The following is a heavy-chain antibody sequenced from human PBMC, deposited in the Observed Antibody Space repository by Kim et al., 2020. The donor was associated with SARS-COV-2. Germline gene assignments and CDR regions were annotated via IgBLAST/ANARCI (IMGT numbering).Heavy chain of an antibody. CDR3: ALTTCSGGSCPTGY. CDR1: GFTVSSNY. D-gene: IGHD2-15*01. Sequence: GGSLRLSCAASGFTVSSNYMSWVRQAPGKGLEWVSVIYSGGSTYYADSVKGRFTISRHNSKNTLYLQMNSLRAEDTAVYYCALTTCSGGSCPTGYWGQGTLVTVSS. CDR2: IYSGGST. V-gene: IGHV3-53*04. J-gene: IGHJ4*02.